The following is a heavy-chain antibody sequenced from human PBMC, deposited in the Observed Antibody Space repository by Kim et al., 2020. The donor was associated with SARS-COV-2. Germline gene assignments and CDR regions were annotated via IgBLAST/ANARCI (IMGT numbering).Heavy chain of an antibody. D-gene: IGHD3-22*01. CDR3: ARLVATPGGIDYYDSSGYFGWFDP. CDR1: GYTFTSYA. V-gene: IGHV1-3*01. J-gene: IGHJ5*02. Sequence: ASVKVSCKASGYTFTSYAMHWVRQAPGQRLEWMGWINAGNGNTKYSQKFQGRVTITRDTSASTAYMELSSLRSEDTAVYYCARLVATPGGIDYYDSSGYFGWFDPWGQGTLVTVSS. CDR2: INAGNGNT.